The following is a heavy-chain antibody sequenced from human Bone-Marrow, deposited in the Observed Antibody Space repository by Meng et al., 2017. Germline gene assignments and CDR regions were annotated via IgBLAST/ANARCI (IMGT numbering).Heavy chain of an antibody. D-gene: IGHD2-2*02. CDR3: ARYCSSTSCHNWFDP. CDR1: RSSISNDENY. V-gene: IGHV4-30-4*08. J-gene: IGHJ5*02. Sequence: VQLQESGPGLVRPSQTLSLTCTVARSSISNDENYWSWIRQSPGEGLEWIGYMHYNGITYYNPSLRSRATMLVDTSKNEFSLKLSSVTAADTAVYYCARYCSSTSCHNWFDPWGQGILVTVSS. CDR2: MHYNGIT.